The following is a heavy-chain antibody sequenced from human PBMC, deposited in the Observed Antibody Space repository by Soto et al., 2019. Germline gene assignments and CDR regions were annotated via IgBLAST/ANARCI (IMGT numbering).Heavy chain of an antibody. CDR1: GYTFTSYA. J-gene: IGHJ3*02. D-gene: IGHD3-16*02. Sequence: ASVKVSCKASGYTFTSYAMHWVRQAPGQRLEWMGWINAGNGNTKYSQKFQGRVTITGDTSTDTAYMELSSLRSEDTAVYYCATRLLHLGELSSHDAFDIWGQGTMVTVSS. CDR2: INAGNGNT. CDR3: ATRLLHLGELSSHDAFDI. V-gene: IGHV1-3*01.